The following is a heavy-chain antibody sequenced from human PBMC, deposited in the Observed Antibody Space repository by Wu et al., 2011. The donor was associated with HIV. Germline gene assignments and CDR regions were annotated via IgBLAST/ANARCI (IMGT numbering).Heavy chain of an antibody. CDR2: ISGYSGDT. D-gene: IGHD3-10*01. J-gene: IGHJ4*02. Sequence: QVQLVQSGAEVRSLGLSESLLQGSGYTFSSYGISWVRQAPGQGLEWMGWISGYSGDTNYAQKFQGRVTMTRDTSISTAYMELSRLRSDDTAVYYCALRTRAGSGSDYWGQGTLVTVSS. CDR3: ALRTRAGSGSDY. CDR1: GYTFSSYG. V-gene: IGHV1-18*01.